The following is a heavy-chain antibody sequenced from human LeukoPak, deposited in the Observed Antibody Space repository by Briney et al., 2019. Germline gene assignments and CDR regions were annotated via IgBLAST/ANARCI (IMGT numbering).Heavy chain of an antibody. CDR2: INPGGSSI. CDR3: ANLGYCSGGSCYVFEY. J-gene: IGHJ4*02. V-gene: IGHV3-74*01. D-gene: IGHD2-15*01. Sequence: GGSLRLSCAASGFTFSSYWMHWVRQVPGKGLVWVARINPGGSSITYADSVKGRFTISRDNAKNTLYLQMDSPRAEDTGVYYCANLGYCSGGSCYVFEYWGQGTLVTVSS. CDR1: GFTFSSYW.